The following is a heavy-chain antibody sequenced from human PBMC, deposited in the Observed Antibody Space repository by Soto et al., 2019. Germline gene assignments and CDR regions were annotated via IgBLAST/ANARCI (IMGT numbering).Heavy chain of an antibody. J-gene: IGHJ1*01. Sequence: QLQLQESGPGLVKPSETLSLTCSVSGGSISSGPYYWAWIRQPPGKGLEWIANIYYSGSTYYNPSLKSRVTISVDTSKTQFSLNWNSVTASETAAHVCAILFLHHYGDYAPYFQHWGQGTLVIVSS. CDR2: IYYSGST. D-gene: IGHD4-17*01. CDR3: AILFLHHYGDYAPYFQH. V-gene: IGHV4-39*01. CDR1: GGSISSGPYY.